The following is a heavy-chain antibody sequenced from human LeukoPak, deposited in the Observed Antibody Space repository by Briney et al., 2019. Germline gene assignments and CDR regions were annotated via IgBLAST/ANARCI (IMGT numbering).Heavy chain of an antibody. J-gene: IGHJ4*02. CDR1: GGSISSHY. V-gene: IGHV4-4*07. Sequence: SETLSLTCTVSGGSISSHYWSWIRQPAGKGLEWIGRIYTSGSTNYNPSLKSRVTMSVDTSKNQFSLKLSSVTAADTAVYYCARDQEPNYGGNSGTFDYWGQGTLVTVSS. CDR3: ARDQEPNYGGNSGTFDY. CDR2: IYTSGST. D-gene: IGHD4-23*01.